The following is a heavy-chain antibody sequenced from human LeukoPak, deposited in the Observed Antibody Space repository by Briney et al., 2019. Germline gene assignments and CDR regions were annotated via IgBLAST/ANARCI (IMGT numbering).Heavy chain of an antibody. D-gene: IGHD2-15*01. V-gene: IGHV4-61*02. J-gene: IGHJ4*02. CDR3: ARGYVGYCSGGSCPTKVFDY. CDR1: GGSLRSGSYY. Sequence: PSETLSLTCTGSGGSLRSGSYYWSWIRQPAGKALEWIGRIYTSGSTNYNPSLKSRVTIPVDTSKNQFSLKLSSVTAADTAVYYCARGYVGYCSGGSCPTKVFDYWGQGNLVTVSS. CDR2: IYTSGST.